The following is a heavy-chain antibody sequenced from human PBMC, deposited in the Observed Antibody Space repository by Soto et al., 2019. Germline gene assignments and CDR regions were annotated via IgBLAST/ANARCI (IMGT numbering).Heavy chain of an antibody. J-gene: IGHJ4*02. CDR1: GFTFSDYW. V-gene: IGHV3-7*05. CDR3: ARDHHRYSGYDNVDY. D-gene: IGHD5-12*01. CDR2: IKQDGSEK. Sequence: GGSLRLSCAASGFTFSDYWMSWVRQAPGKGLEWVANIKQDGSEKYYVDSVKGRFTISRDNAKNSLYLQMNSLRAEDTAVYYCARDHHRYSGYDNVDYWGQGTLVTVSS.